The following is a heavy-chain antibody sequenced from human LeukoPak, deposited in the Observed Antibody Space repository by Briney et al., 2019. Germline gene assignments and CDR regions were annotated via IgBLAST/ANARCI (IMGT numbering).Heavy chain of an antibody. J-gene: IGHJ4*02. CDR1: GFSFDDYA. Sequence: GGSLRLSCAASGFSFDDYAMHWVRQVPGKGLEWVSSISSSSSYIYYADSVKGRFTISRDNAKNSLYLQMNSLRAEDTALYYCTKDLRYYYADNHSEMDEHDYWGQGTLVTVSS. CDR2: ISSSSSYI. CDR3: TKDLRYYYADNHSEMDEHDY. V-gene: IGHV3-21*01. D-gene: IGHD4-23*01.